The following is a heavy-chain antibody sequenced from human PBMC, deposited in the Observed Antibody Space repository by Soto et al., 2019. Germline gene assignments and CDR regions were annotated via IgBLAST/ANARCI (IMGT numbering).Heavy chain of an antibody. Sequence: SQTLSLPCALSGDSVSSNSAAWNWIRQSPSRGLEWLGRTYYRSKWYNDYAVSVKSRITINPDTSKNQFSLQLNSVTPEDTAVYYCARDPRYCSSTSCYRPFDYWGQGTLVTVSS. V-gene: IGHV6-1*01. CDR3: ARDPRYCSSTSCYRPFDY. J-gene: IGHJ4*02. D-gene: IGHD2-2*01. CDR2: TYYRSKWYN. CDR1: GDSVSSNSAA.